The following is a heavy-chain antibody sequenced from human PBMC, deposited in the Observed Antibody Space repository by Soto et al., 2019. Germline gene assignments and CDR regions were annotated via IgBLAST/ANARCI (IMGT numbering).Heavy chain of an antibody. D-gene: IGHD2-8*01. V-gene: IGHV4-34*01. Sequence: SQTLSLTCAVYGGSFSGYYWSWIRQPPGKGLEWIGEINHSGSTNYNPSLKSRVTISVDTSKNQFSLKLSSVTAADTAVYYCASPPRYCTNGVCPYYFDYWGQGTLVTVSS. J-gene: IGHJ4*02. CDR2: INHSGST. CDR3: ASPPRYCTNGVCPYYFDY. CDR1: GGSFSGYY.